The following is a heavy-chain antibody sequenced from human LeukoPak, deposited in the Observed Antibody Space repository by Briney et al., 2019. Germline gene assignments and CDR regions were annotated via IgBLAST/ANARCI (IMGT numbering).Heavy chain of an antibody. CDR1: GFTFSSYS. D-gene: IGHD3-22*01. J-gene: IGHJ3*02. Sequence: PGGSLRLSCAASGFTFSSYSMNWVRQAPGKGLEWVSSISSSSSYIYYADSVKGRFTISRDNAKNSLYLQMNSLRAEDTAVYYCARWDSSGYEAVDTFDMWGQGTMVTVSS. V-gene: IGHV3-21*01. CDR3: ARWDSSGYEAVDTFDM. CDR2: ISSSSSYI.